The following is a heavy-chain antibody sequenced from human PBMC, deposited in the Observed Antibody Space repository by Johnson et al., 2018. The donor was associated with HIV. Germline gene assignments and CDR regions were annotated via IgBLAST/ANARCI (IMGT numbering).Heavy chain of an antibody. CDR2: ISYDGSNK. J-gene: IGHJ3*02. CDR3: ARGKWVDAFDI. D-gene: IGHD1-26*01. CDR1: GFTFSSYG. V-gene: IGHV3-30*03. Sequence: QVQLVESGGGVVQPGRSLRVSCAASGFTFSSYGMHWVRQAPGKGLEWVAVISYDGSNKYYADSVKGRFTISRDNSKNTLYLRMNSLRAEDTAVYYCARGKWVDAFDIWGQGTMVTVSS.